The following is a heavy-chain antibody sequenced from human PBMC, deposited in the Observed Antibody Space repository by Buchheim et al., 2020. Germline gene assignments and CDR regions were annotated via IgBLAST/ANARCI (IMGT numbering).Heavy chain of an antibody. D-gene: IGHD2-2*01. J-gene: IGHJ4*02. CDR1: GYSFTNYW. CDR2: IYPGDSST. CDR3: ARARGYCSSSSCYDFDC. V-gene: IGHV5-51*01. Sequence: EVQLVQSGAEVKKPGESLKISCKPSGYSFTNYWIAWVRQMPGKGLEWMAMIYPGDSSTKYSPSFQGQVTISAVKSISTAYLQWSSLKASDTAMYFCARARGYCSSSSCYDFDCWGQGT.